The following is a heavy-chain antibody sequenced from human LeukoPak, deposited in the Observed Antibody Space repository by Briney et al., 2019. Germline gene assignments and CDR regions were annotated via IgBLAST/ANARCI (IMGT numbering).Heavy chain of an antibody. CDR3: ARANDRGGTSPLDY. CDR1: NYYISSGSY. V-gene: IGHV4-38-2*01. CDR2: IYHTGSA. Sequence: RPSETLSLTCGVSNYYISSGSYGSWIRQPPGQGLEWIGSIYHTGSAYYSSSLQSRVTISVDTSKNQFSVKLSSVTAADTAVYYCARANDRGGTSPLDYWGQGTLVTVSS. D-gene: IGHD2-2*01. J-gene: IGHJ4*02.